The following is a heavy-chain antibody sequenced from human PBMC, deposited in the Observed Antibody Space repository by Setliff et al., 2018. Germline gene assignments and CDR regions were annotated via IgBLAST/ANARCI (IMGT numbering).Heavy chain of an antibody. CDR1: GGTFRSYG. Sequence: SVKVSCKASGGTFRSYGISWVRQAPGQGLEWMGGTIPIFGTTNYAQEFQGRVTIITDESTSTAYMELSSLRFEDTAVYYCAREGVDTRSSTDYRYYMDLWGKGTTVTVS. J-gene: IGHJ6*03. CDR3: AREGVDTRSSTDYRYYMDL. V-gene: IGHV1-69*05. CDR2: TIPIFGTT. D-gene: IGHD5-18*01.